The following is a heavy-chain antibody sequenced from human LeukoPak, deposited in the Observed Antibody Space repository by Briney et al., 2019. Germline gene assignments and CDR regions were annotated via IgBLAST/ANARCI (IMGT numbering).Heavy chain of an antibody. CDR1: GYSISSGYY. CDR3: ARVTYYGSGSEFDP. CDR2: IYHSGST. D-gene: IGHD3-10*01. Sequence: SETLSLTCTVSGYSISSGYYWGWIRPPPGKGLEWIGSIYHSGSTYYNPSLKSRVTISVDTSKNQFSLKLSSVTAADTAVYYCARVTYYGSGSEFDPWGQGTLVTVSA. V-gene: IGHV4-38-2*02. J-gene: IGHJ5*02.